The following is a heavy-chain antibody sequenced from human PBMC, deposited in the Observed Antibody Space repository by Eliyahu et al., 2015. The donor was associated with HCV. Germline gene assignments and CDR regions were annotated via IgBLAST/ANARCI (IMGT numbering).Heavy chain of an antibody. Sequence: QVQLQESGPGLVKPSETLSLTCTVSGGSISSYYWSWIRQPPGKGLEWIGYIYYSGSTNYNPSLKSRVTISVDTSKNQFSLKLSSVTAADTAVYYCARDGGVYCSGGSCYDNWFDPWGQGTLVTVSS. CDR3: ARDGGVYCSGGSCYDNWFDP. CDR2: IYYSGST. CDR1: GGSISSYY. J-gene: IGHJ5*02. D-gene: IGHD2-15*01. V-gene: IGHV4-59*01.